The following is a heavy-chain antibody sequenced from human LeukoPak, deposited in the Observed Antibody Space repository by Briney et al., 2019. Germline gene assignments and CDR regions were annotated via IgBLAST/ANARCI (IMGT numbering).Heavy chain of an antibody. J-gene: IGHJ1*01. V-gene: IGHV1-18*01. D-gene: IGHD1-26*01. Sequence: ASVKVSCKASGYTFTSYGISWVRQAPGQGLEWVGWISAYNGNTNYAQKLQGRVTMTTDTSTTTAYMELRSLRSDDTAVYYCARGNSGSYLSAEYFHHWGQGTLVTVSS. CDR3: ARGNSGSYLSAEYFHH. CDR2: ISAYNGNT. CDR1: GYTFTSYG.